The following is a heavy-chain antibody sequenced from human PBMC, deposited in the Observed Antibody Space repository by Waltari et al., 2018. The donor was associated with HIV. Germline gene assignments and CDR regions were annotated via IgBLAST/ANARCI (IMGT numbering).Heavy chain of an antibody. V-gene: IGHV2-5*01. CDR2: IYWNDDK. D-gene: IGHD3-10*01. CDR3: AHPDPARRGAVL. J-gene: IGHJ4*02. Sequence: QITLKESGPTLVKPTQTLTLTCTFSGFSLSTSGVGVGWIRQPPGKALEWLALIYWNDDKRYSPSLKSRLTITKDTSKNQVVLTMTNMDPVDTATYYCAHPDPARRGAVLWGQGTLVTVSS. CDR1: GFSLSTSGVG.